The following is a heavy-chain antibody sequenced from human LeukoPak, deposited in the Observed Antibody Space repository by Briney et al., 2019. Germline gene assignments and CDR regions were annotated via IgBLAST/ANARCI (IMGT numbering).Heavy chain of an antibody. J-gene: IGHJ4*02. CDR3: ARFSGYDSPFDY. CDR1: GGSINNYY. CDR2: IFYSGST. D-gene: IGHD5-12*01. Sequence: SETLSLTCTVSGGSINNYYWSWIRQPPGKGLEWIAYIFYSGSTNYNPSLKSRVTISIDTSKNQFSLKLSSVTAADTAVYYCARFSGYDSPFDYWGQGTLVTVSS. V-gene: IGHV4-59*01.